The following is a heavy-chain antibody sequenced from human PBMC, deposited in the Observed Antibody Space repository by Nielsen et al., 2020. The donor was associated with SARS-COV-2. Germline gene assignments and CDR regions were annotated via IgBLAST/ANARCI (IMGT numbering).Heavy chain of an antibody. J-gene: IGHJ6*02. CDR3: ARGKLELRYYGMDV. CDR1: GYTLTELS. D-gene: IGHD1-7*01. V-gene: IGHV1-24*01. Sequence: ASVKVSCKVSGYTLTELSMHWVRQAPGKGLEWMGGFDPEDGETIYAQKFQGWVTMTRDTSISTAYMELSRLRSDDTAVYYCARGKLELRYYGMDVWGQGTTVTVSS. CDR2: FDPEDGET.